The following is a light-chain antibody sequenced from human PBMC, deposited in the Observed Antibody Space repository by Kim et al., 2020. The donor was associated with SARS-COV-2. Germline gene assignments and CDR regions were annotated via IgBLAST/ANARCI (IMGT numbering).Light chain of an antibody. V-gene: IGLV6-57*02. J-gene: IGLJ3*02. Sequence: KTVSISCTGSSGNIASNYVQWYRQRPGSAPTTIIYKNDQRPSGVPDRFSGSIDTSSNSASLTVSGLKTEDEADYYCQSYDGSNHRVFGGGTQLTVL. CDR1: SGNIASNY. CDR3: QSYDGSNHRV. CDR2: KND.